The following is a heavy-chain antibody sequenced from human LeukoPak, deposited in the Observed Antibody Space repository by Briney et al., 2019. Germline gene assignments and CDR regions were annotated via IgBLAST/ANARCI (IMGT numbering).Heavy chain of an antibody. CDR1: GGSISSGGYY. D-gene: IGHD6-6*01. Sequence: SQTLSLTCTVSGGSISSGGYYWSWIRQPPGKGLGWIGYIYHSGSTYYNPSLKSRVTISVDRSKNQFSLKLSSVTAADTAVYYCARDNSSSSSLDYWGQGTLVTVSS. V-gene: IGHV4-30-2*01. CDR2: IYHSGST. CDR3: ARDNSSSSSLDY. J-gene: IGHJ4*02.